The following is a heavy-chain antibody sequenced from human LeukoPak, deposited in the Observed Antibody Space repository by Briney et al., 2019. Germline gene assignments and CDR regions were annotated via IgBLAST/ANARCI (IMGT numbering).Heavy chain of an antibody. J-gene: IGHJ4*02. D-gene: IGHD3-22*01. CDR1: GYTFTGLY. CDR2: INPNSGGT. Sequence: GASVKVSCKASGYTFTGLYIHWVRQAPGQGLEWMEWINPNSGGTNYAQKFQGRVTMTRDTSISTAYMELSRLRSDDTAVYYCARGRRTYYDSSGYRGNDYWGQGTLVTVSS. V-gene: IGHV1-2*02. CDR3: ARGRRTYYDSSGYRGNDY.